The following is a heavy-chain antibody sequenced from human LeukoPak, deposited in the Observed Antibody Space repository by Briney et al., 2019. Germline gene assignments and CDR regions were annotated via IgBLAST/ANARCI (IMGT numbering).Heavy chain of an antibody. J-gene: IGHJ3*02. D-gene: IGHD2-2*01. V-gene: IGHV3-9*01. CDR2: ISWNSGSI. CDR3: AKCLMSGSSVSLLADAFDI. Sequence: GGSLRLSCAASGFTFGDYAMRWVRQAPGKGLEWVSGISWNSGSIGYADSVKGRFIISRDNARNSLYLRMNSLRAEDTALYYCAKCLMSGSSVSLLADAFDIWGQGTMVTVSS. CDR1: GFTFGDYA.